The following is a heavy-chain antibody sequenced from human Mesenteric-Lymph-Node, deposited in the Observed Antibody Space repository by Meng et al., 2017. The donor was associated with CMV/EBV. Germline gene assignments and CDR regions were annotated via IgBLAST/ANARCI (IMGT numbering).Heavy chain of an antibody. Sequence: GGSLRLSCAASGFTFSHYGMHWVRQAPGKGLEWVAIIWYDGSNKYYADSVKGRFTISRDNSKNTLYLQMNSLRAEDTAVYYCAKDHNPTYYDFWSGYRSYYYGMDVWGQGTTVTVSS. V-gene: IGHV3-33*06. CDR1: GFTFSHYG. CDR3: AKDHNPTYYDFWSGYRSYYYGMDV. CDR2: IWYDGSNK. D-gene: IGHD3-3*01. J-gene: IGHJ6*02.